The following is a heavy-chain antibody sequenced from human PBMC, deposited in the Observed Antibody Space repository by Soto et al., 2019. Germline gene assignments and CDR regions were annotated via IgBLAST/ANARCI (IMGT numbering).Heavy chain of an antibody. V-gene: IGHV3-23*05. J-gene: IGHJ4*02. Sequence: EVQLLESGGCLVQPGGSLRLSCAASGFPFSAYTMTWVRQSPGKGLEWISSIVGSSDTRYADSVRGRFXXXXXNAXXXXXXXXXXXXXXXXXIYYCAKDKRPDGLWDXDYWGQGTLVTVSS. CDR2: IVGSSDT. CDR1: GFPFSAYT. CDR3: AKDKRPDGLWDXDY. D-gene: IGHD3-10*01.